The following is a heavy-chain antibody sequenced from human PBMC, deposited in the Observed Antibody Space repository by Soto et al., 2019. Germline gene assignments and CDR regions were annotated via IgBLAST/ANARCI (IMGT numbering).Heavy chain of an antibody. V-gene: IGHV1-46*03. CDR3: ASPVADDAFDI. Sequence: GASVKVSCKASGYTFTSYYMHWVRQAPGQGLEWMGIINPSGGSTSYAQKFQGRVTMTRDTSTSTVYKELSSLRSEDTAVYYCASPVADDAFDIWGQGTMVTVSS. CDR1: GYTFTSYY. D-gene: IGHD2-15*01. CDR2: INPSGGST. J-gene: IGHJ3*02.